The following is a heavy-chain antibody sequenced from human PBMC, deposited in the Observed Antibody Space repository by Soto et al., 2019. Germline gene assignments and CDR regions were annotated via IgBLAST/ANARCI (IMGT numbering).Heavy chain of an antibody. J-gene: IGHJ5*02. Sequence: QVQLVQSGAEVKKPGSSVKVSCKASGGTFSSYTISWVRQAPGQGLEWMGRIIPILGIANYAPKFQGRVTITANKSTSTAYMELSNLRSEDTAVYYCASRIAAAGRGLFDPWGQGPLVTVSS. CDR2: IIPILGIA. V-gene: IGHV1-69*02. CDR1: GGTFSSYT. D-gene: IGHD6-13*01. CDR3: ASRIAAAGRGLFDP.